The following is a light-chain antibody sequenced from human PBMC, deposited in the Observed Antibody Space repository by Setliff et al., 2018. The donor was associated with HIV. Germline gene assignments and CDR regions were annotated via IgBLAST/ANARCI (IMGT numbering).Light chain of an antibody. CDR1: SSDVGGYKY. V-gene: IGLV2-14*01. CDR3: SSYTITNTLP. Sequence: QSALAQPASVSASPGQSITISCTGTSSDVGGYKYVAWYQQHPDKAPKLLIYEVSNRPSGASNRFSGSKSGNTASLTISGLRAEDEADYYCSSYTITNTLPFGTGTKVTVL. J-gene: IGLJ1*01. CDR2: EVS.